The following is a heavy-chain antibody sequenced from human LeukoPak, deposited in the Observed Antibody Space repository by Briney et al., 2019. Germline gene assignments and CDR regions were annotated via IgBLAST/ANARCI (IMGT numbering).Heavy chain of an antibody. V-gene: IGHV3-23*01. CDR2: ISARCSPT. J-gene: IGHJ4*02. D-gene: IGHD6-13*01. CDR3: AKGRGSWPCYFDY. CDR1: GFTFSSFA. Sequence: PGGSLRLPCAASGFTFSSFAMTWVPQAPGKGLECVSLISARCSPTYYADSVKGRFTISRDNSKNTLYLQMDSLRADDTAVYYCAKGRGSWPCYFDYWGQGTLVTVSS.